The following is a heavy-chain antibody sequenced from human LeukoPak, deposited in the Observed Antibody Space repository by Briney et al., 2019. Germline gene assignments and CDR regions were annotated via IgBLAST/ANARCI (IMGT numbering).Heavy chain of an antibody. CDR1: GGSISDYY. CDR2: IYYSGST. Sequence: SETLSLTCTVSGGSISDYYWSWIRQPPGKGLEWIGYIYYSGSTNYNPSLKSRVTISVDTSKNQFSLKLSSVTAADTAVYYCARGGRFGRYDYWGQGTLVTVSS. V-gene: IGHV4-59*08. CDR3: ARGGRFGRYDY. J-gene: IGHJ4*02. D-gene: IGHD3-10*01.